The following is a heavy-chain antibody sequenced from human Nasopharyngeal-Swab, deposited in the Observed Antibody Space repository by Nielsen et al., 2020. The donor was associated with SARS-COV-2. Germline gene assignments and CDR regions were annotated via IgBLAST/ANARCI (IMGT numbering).Heavy chain of an antibody. J-gene: IGHJ4*02. CDR1: GYSFTSYW. D-gene: IGHD3-22*01. CDR3: ARYRARGDSSGYYFDY. V-gene: IGHV5-51*01. Sequence: GESLKFSCKGSGYSFTSYWIGWVRQMPGKGLEWMGIIYPGDSDTRYSPSFQGQVTISADKSISTAYLQWSSLKASDTAMYYCARYRARGDSSGYYFDYWGQGTLVTVSS. CDR2: IYPGDSDT.